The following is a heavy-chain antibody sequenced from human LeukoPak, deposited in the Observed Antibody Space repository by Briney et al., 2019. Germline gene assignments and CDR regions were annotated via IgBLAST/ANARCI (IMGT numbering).Heavy chain of an antibody. CDR3: ARKGGAASLLH. J-gene: IGHJ4*02. D-gene: IGHD3-16*01. Sequence: SETLSLTCTVSGGSISSYYWSWGRQPPGKGVEWVGYIYYSGSTNYNPSLKSRVTISVDTSKPQFSLKLSSVTAADTAVYYCARKGGAASLLHWGQGTLVTVSS. V-gene: IGHV4-59*01. CDR2: IYYSGST. CDR1: GGSISSYY.